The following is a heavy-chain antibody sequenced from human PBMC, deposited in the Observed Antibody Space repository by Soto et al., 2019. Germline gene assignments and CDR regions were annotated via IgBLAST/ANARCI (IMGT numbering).Heavy chain of an antibody. V-gene: IGHV3-11*01. J-gene: IGHJ4*02. CDR2: ISPSGDVT. CDR3: ARQLERRLGAASY. Sequence: QVQLAESGGGLVKSGGSLTLSCSTSGFFFTDYFMSWIRQAPGKGLEWVSYISPSGDVTHYADSVKGRFTISRDNTKNSPFLHMSRLRDYDTAVYYCARQLERRLGAASYGGQGTRFSVSS. CDR1: GFFFTDYF. D-gene: IGHD2-21*01.